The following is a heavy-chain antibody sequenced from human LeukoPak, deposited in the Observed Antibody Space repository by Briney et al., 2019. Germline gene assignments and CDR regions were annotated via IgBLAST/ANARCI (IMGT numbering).Heavy chain of an antibody. CDR2: IYYSGST. CDR3: ARQRSGSYEGYGMDV. CDR1: GGSISSSSYY. D-gene: IGHD3-10*01. V-gene: IGHV4-39*01. J-gene: IGHJ6*02. Sequence: SETLSLTCTVSGGSISSSSYYWGWIRQPLGKGLEWIGCIYYSGSTYYNPSLKSRVTISVDTSKNQFSLKLSSVTAADTAVYYCARQRSGSYEGYGMDVWGQGTTVTVSS.